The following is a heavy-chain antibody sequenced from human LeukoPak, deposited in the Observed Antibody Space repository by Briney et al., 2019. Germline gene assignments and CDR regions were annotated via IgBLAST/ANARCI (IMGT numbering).Heavy chain of an antibody. J-gene: IGHJ4*02. V-gene: IGHV3-11*01. CDR2: ISSSGSTI. CDR3: ARDIRARGTNIVVVPAALDY. Sequence: GGSLRLSCVASGFTFSDYYMSWIRQAPGKGLEWVSYISSSGSTIYYADSVKGRFTISSDNAKNSLYLQMNSLRAEDTAVYYCARDIRARGTNIVVVPAALDYWGQGTLVTVSS. CDR1: GFTFSDYY. D-gene: IGHD2-2*01.